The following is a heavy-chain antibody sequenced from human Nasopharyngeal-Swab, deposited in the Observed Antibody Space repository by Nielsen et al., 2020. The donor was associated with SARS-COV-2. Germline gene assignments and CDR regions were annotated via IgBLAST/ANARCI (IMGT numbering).Heavy chain of an antibody. Sequence: WIRQPPGKALEWLARIDWDDGKFYSTSLKTRLTISKDTSKNQVVLTMTNMDPVDTATYYCARTSTLTTYSSGWNDAFDIWGQGTRVTVSS. CDR2: IDWDDGK. J-gene: IGHJ3*02. V-gene: IGHV2-70*04. CDR3: ARTSTLTTYSSGWNDAFDI. D-gene: IGHD6-19*01.